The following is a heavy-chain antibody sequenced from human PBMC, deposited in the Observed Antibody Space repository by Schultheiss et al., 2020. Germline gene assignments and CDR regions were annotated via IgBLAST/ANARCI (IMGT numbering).Heavy chain of an antibody. D-gene: IGHD2-21*02. CDR3: ARGGGDPDY. V-gene: IGHV3-33*08. CDR2: IWYDGSNK. J-gene: IGHJ4*02. CDR1: GFTFSSYA. Sequence: WGSLRVSCAASGFTFSSYAMHWVRQAPGKGLEWVAVIWYDGSNKYYADSVKGRFTISRDNSKNTLYLQMNSLRAEDTAVYYCARGGGDPDYWGQGTMVTVSS.